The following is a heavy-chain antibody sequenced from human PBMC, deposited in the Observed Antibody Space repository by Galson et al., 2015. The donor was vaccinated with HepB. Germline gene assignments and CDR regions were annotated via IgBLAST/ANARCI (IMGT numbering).Heavy chain of an antibody. Sequence: SVKVSCKASGGTFSSYAISWVRQAPGQGLEWMGGIIPIFGTANYAQKFQGRVTITADESTSTAYMELSSLRSEDTAVYYCARDGASGYDYYYYGMDVWGQGTTVTVSS. CDR1: GGTFSSYA. CDR2: IIPIFGTA. CDR3: ARDGASGYDYYYYGMDV. D-gene: IGHD5-12*01. J-gene: IGHJ6*02. V-gene: IGHV1-69*13.